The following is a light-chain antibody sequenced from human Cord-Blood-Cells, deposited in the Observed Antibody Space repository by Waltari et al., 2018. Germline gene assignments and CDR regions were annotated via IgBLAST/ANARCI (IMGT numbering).Light chain of an antibody. V-gene: IGLV2-14*03. J-gene: IGLJ3*02. CDR1: SRDVGGYIF. CDR2: GVS. CDR3: SSYTSSSTLV. Sequence: QSALTQPASVSGSPGQSITLSCTGTSRDVGGYIFVSWYQQPPGEAPKLMIYGVSNRPSGVSNRFAVSKSGNTASLTISGLQAEDEADYYCSSYTSSSTLVFGGGTKLTVL.